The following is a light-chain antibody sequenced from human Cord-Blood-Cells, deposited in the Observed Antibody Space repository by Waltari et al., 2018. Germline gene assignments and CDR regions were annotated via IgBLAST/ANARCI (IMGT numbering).Light chain of an antibody. Sequence: QSVLTQPPSASGTPGQRVTISCSGSSSNIGSNYVYWYQQPPGTAPKLLIYRNNPRPSGVPDRFSGSKSGTSASLAISGLRSEDEADYYCAAWDDSLSGYVFGTGTKVTVL. J-gene: IGLJ1*01. CDR2: RNN. CDR3: AAWDDSLSGYV. V-gene: IGLV1-47*01. CDR1: SSNIGSNY.